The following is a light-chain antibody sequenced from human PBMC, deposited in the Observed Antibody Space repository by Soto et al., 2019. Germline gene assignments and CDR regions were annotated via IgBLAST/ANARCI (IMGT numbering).Light chain of an antibody. CDR3: TAHAGSNNVYV. J-gene: IGLJ1*01. Sequence: SSLTQPPPPARAPWPSIPIPCPGNSSEVGAYNYVSWYQQHPGKAPKVMIYEVSKRPSGVPDRFSGSKSGNTASLTVSGLQVEDEADYYCTAHAGSNNVYVFGTGTKVTVL. V-gene: IGLV2-8*01. CDR2: EVS. CDR1: SSEVGAYNY.